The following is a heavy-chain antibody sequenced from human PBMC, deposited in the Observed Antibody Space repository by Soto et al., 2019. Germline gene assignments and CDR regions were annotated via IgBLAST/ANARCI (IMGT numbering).Heavy chain of an antibody. Sequence: ALVKVSCKASGYTFTSYGISWVRQAPGQGLEWMGWISAYNGNTNYAQKLQGRVTMTTDTSTSTAYMELRSLRSDDTAVYYCARTNGYFTSSVNGFDYWGQGTLVTVSS. D-gene: IGHD3-3*01. J-gene: IGHJ4*02. CDR2: ISAYNGNT. V-gene: IGHV1-18*01. CDR1: GYTFTSYG. CDR3: ARTNGYFTSSVNGFDY.